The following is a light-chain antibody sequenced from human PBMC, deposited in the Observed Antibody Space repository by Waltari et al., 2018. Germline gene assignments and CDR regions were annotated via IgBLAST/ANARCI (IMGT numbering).Light chain of an antibody. CDR1: GSNIGVGFD. V-gene: IGLV1-40*01. Sequence: QSVLTQAPSMSGAPGQRVTISCTGSGSNIGVGFDVHWYQQLQRAAPKLLIYGSTSRPLGVPDRFFGSTSGTSASLVIIGLQPEDEAVYYCQSYDTSLSVVFGGGTKLTVL. CDR2: GST. CDR3: QSYDTSLSVV. J-gene: IGLJ3*02.